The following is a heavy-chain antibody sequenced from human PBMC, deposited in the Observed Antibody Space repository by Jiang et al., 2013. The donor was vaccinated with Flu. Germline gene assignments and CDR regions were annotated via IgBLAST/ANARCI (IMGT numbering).Heavy chain of an antibody. J-gene: IGHJ4*02. CDR2: INRWRKQ. Sequence: LVQPGGSLRLSCAASGFTFSGHWMSWVRQAPGKGLEWVANINRWRKQLYVDSVKGRFTISRDNAKSSLYLQMNRLRVEDTAVYYCARAPVGSGSYYEFEYWGQGTLVTVSS. CDR3: ARAPVGSGSYYEFEY. D-gene: IGHD3-10*01. CDR1: GFTFSGHW. V-gene: IGHV3-7*03.